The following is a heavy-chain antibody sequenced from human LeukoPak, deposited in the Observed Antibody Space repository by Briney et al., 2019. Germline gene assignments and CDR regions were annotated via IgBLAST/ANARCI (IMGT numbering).Heavy chain of an antibody. V-gene: IGHV1-2*02. D-gene: IGHD2-2*01. J-gene: IGHJ5*02. CDR2: INPNSGGT. CDR1: GYTFTGYY. CDR3: ARARADIVVVPAAMGHWFDP. Sequence: ASVKVSRKASGYTFTGYYMHWVRQAPGQGLEWMGWINPNSGGTNYAQKFQGRVTMTRDTSISTAYMELSRLRSDDTAVYYCARARADIVVVPAAMGHWFDPWGQGTLVTVSS.